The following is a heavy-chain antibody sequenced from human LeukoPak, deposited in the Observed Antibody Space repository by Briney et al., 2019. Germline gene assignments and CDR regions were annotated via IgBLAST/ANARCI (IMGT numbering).Heavy chain of an antibody. V-gene: IGHV1-8*01. J-gene: IGHJ3*02. Sequence: ASMKVSCKASGYTFTSYDINWVRQATGQGLEWMGWMNPNSGNTGYAQKFQGRVTMTRNTSISTAYMELSSLRSEDTAVYYCARSNGGYYDILTGYYTFDIWGQGTMVTVSS. CDR1: GYTFTSYD. CDR2: MNPNSGNT. CDR3: ARSNGGYYDILTGYYTFDI. D-gene: IGHD3-9*01.